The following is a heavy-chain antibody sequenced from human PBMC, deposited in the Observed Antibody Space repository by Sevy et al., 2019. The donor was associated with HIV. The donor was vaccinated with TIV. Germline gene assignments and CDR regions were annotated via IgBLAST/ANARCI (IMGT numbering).Heavy chain of an antibody. CDR3: GTGDAYDV. J-gene: IGHJ3*01. Sequence: GGSLRLSCAASGFTFSNSFMSWARQAPGRGVEWVGRITRKIDGETTLYAAPVKGGFTISRDDSRNTMYLQMDSLKIEDTAMYYCGTGDAYDVSGQGTTVTVSS. CDR1: GFTFSNSF. CDR2: ITRKIDGETT. V-gene: IGHV3-15*06. D-gene: IGHD7-27*01.